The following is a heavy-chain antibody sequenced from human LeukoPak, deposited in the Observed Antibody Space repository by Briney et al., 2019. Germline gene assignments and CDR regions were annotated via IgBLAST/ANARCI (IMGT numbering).Heavy chain of an antibody. CDR3: AKDVTVGVRGVINDY. J-gene: IGHJ4*02. CDR1: GFTLSSYA. Sequence: GGSLRLSCAASGFTLSSYAMSWVRQAPGKGLEWVSAISGSGGSTYYADSVKGRFTISRDNSKNTLYLQMNSLRAEDTAVYYCAKDVTVGVRGVINDYWGQGTLVTVSS. CDR2: ISGSGGST. V-gene: IGHV3-23*01. D-gene: IGHD3-10*01.